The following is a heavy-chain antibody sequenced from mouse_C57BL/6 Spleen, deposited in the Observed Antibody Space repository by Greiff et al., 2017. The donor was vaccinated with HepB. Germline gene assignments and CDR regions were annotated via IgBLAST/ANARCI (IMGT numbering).Heavy chain of an antibody. CDR3: ARGGSSGHEDY. CDR2: INPYNGGT. CDR1: GYTFTDYY. Sequence: EVQVLESGPVLVKPGASVKMSCKASGYTFTDYYMNWVKQSHGKSLEWIGVINPYNGGTSYNQKFKGKATLTVDKSSSTAYMELNSLTSEDSAVYYCARGGSSGHEDYWGQGTTLTVSS. J-gene: IGHJ2*01. D-gene: IGHD3-2*02. V-gene: IGHV1-19*01.